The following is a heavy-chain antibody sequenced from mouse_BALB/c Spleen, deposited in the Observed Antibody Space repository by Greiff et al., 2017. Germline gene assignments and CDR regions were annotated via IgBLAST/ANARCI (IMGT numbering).Heavy chain of an antibody. J-gene: IGHJ4*01. V-gene: IGHV1-54*03. CDR2: INPGSGGT. CDR1: GYAFTNYL. Sequence: VQLQQSGAELVRPGTSVKVSCKASGYAFTNYLIEWVKQRPGQGLEWIGVINPGSGGTNYNEKFKGKATLTADKSSSTAYMQLSSLTSDDSAVYFCARRVRYAMDYWGQGTSVTVSS. CDR3: ARRVRYAMDY.